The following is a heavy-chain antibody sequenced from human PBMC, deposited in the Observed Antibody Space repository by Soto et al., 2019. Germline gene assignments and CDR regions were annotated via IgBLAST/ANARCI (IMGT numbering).Heavy chain of an antibody. V-gene: IGHV3-23*01. D-gene: IGHD6-13*01. CDR3: AKDLPFRIAAVGLGKIDY. CDR1: GFIFSNYA. CDR2: ISDSGGST. Sequence: PGGSLRLSCAASGFIFSNYAMSWVRQAPGKGLEWVSVISDSGGSTYYADSVKGRFTISRDNSKNTLYLQMNSLRAEDTAVYYCAKDLPFRIAAVGLGKIDYWGQGTLVTVSS. J-gene: IGHJ4*02.